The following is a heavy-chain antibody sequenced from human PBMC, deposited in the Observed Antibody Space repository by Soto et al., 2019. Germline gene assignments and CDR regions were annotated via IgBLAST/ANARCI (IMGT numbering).Heavy chain of an antibody. CDR1: GASISSYF. V-gene: IGHV4-4*07. CDR2: ISTSGTT. CDR3: AREAGPDRWFDP. J-gene: IGHJ5*02. D-gene: IGHD6-19*01. Sequence: SETLSLTCTVSGASISSYFWTWIRQPAGKGLDWIGRISTSGTTNYNPSLKSRVTMSVETSQNHFSLNLSSVTAADTAVYYCAREAGPDRWFDPWGQGTLVTVSS.